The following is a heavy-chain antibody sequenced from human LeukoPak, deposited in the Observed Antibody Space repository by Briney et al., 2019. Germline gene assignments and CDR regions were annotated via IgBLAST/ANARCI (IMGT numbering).Heavy chain of an antibody. Sequence: GGSLRLSCVASGFTFSNYGMHWVRQAPGKGLEWVAIIWFDGSGTYYADSVKGRVTFPRDNSKNTLYLQMNSLRAEDTAMYYCARHASTHYFDSWGQGTLVTASS. CDR2: IWFDGSGT. J-gene: IGHJ4*02. CDR3: ARHASTHYFDS. CDR1: GFTFSNYG. D-gene: IGHD2/OR15-2a*01. V-gene: IGHV3-33*01.